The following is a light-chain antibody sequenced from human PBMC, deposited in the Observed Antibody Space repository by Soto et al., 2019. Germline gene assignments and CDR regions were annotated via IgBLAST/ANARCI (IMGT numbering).Light chain of an antibody. CDR3: AAWDDSLNGWV. CDR2: STD. CDR1: SSNIGSNT. V-gene: IGLV1-44*01. J-gene: IGLJ3*02. Sequence: QSVLTQPPSASGTPGQWVTISCSGSSSNIGSNTVNWYQQLPGTAPKHLIYSTDQRPSGVPDRFSGSKSDTSASLAISGLQSEDEADYYCAAWDDSLNGWVFGGGTQLTVL.